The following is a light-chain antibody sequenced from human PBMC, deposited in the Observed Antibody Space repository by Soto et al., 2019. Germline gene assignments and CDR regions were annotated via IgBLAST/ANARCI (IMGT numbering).Light chain of an antibody. J-gene: IGLJ1*01. Sequence: QPVLTQPPSVSGAPGQRVTISCTGSSSNIGAGYDVHWYQQLPGTAPKLLIYGNSNRPSGVPDRFSGSKSGTSASLAIPGLQAEDEADYYCHSYDSSLSVFGTGTKLTVL. CDR3: HSYDSSLSV. CDR1: SSNIGAGYD. CDR2: GNS. V-gene: IGLV1-40*01.